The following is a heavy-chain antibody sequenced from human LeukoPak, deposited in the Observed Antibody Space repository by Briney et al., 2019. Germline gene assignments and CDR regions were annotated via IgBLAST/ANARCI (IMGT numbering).Heavy chain of an antibody. Sequence: GGSLRLSCAASGFTFSSYAMSWVRQAPGKGLEWVSAISGSGGSTYYADSVNGRFTISRDNSNNTLYLEMNSLRAEDTAVDFCEKRPVFIGYYPAITLDAFDIGGGRTMDSVSS. V-gene: IGHV3-23*01. CDR3: EKRPVFIGYYPAITLDAFDI. CDR1: GFTFSSYA. J-gene: IGHJ3*02. CDR2: ISGSGGST. D-gene: IGHD3-22*01.